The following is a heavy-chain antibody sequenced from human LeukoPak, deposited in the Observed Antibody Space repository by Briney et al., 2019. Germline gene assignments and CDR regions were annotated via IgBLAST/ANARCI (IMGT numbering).Heavy chain of an antibody. CDR2: ISYDGSSI. Sequence: GGSLRLSCAASGFTFSSYAINWVRQTPGKGLEWVAVISYDGSSIYYADSVKGRFTISRDNSKNTLYLQMNGLRPEDTAVFYCTRDAYGMDVWAKGPRSPSPQ. CDR3: TRDAYGMDV. V-gene: IGHV3-30*04. J-gene: IGHJ6*04. CDR1: GFTFSSYA.